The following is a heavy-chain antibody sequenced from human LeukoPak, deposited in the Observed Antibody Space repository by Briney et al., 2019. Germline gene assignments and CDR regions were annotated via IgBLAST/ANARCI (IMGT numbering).Heavy chain of an antibody. CDR2: ISGSGGST. D-gene: IGHD2-15*01. V-gene: IGHV3-23*01. J-gene: IGHJ5*02. CDR1: GFTFSSYA. Sequence: GGSLRLSCAASGFTFSSYAMSWVRQAPGKGLEWVSAISGSGGSTYYADSVKGRFTISRDNSKNTLYLQMNSLRAEDTAVYYCARPVTYCSGGSCYLDNWFDPWGQGTLVTVSS. CDR3: ARPVTYCSGGSCYLDNWFDP.